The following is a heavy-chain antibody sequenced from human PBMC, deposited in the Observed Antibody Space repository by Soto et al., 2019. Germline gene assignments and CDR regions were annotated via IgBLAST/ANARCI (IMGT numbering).Heavy chain of an antibody. CDR2: IYHSGST. J-gene: IGHJ4*02. CDR3: ARGGGSDFDY. Sequence: LIRQPPWKVLEWIGIIYHSGSTYYNPSLKSRVTISVDTSKNQYSLKLSSVTAADTAVYYCARGGGSDFDYLGQGTLVTGS. D-gene: IGHD6-25*01. V-gene: IGHV4-38-2*02.